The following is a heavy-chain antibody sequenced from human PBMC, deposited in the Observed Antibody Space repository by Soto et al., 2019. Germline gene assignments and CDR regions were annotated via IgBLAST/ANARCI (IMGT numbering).Heavy chain of an antibody. V-gene: IGHV3-48*01. CDR1: GFTFSSYS. D-gene: IGHD6-6*01. J-gene: IGHJ4*02. CDR2: ISSSSSTI. Sequence: GGSLRLSCAASGFTFSSYSMNWVRQAPGKGLEWVSYISSSSSTIYYADSVKGRFTISRDNAKNSLYLQMNSLRVEDTAVYYCGRGGSSPDFWGQGTLVTVSS. CDR3: GRGGSSPDF.